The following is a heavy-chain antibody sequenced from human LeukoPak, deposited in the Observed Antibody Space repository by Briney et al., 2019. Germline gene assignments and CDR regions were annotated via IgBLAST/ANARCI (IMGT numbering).Heavy chain of an antibody. CDR2: IDWDDDK. CDR3: ARSARYGSGSYYTLEFDP. Sequence: ESGPTLVNPTQTLTLTCTFSGFSLTTSGVSVGWIRQPPGKALEWLALIDWDDDKYYSTSLKTRLTISKDTSKNQVVLTMTNMDPVDTATYYCARSARYGSGSYYTLEFDPWGQGTLVTVSS. V-gene: IGHV2-70*01. J-gene: IGHJ5*02. D-gene: IGHD3-10*01. CDR1: GFSLTTSGVS.